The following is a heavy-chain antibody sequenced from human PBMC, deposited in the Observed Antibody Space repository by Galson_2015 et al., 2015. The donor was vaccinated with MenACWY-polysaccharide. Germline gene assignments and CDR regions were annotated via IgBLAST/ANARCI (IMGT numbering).Heavy chain of an antibody. CDR1: GFTFNNYA. CDR2: ISGSGALT. V-gene: IGHV3-23*01. CDR3: AKPPDGLYDSDSWFSHGGSD. J-gene: IGHJ4*02. D-gene: IGHD3-22*01. Sequence: SLRLSCAASGFTFNNYAMTWVRQAPGKGLEWLSPISGSGALTYYADSVKGRFTVSRDNSRSTLWLQMNSLRAEDTAVYYCAKPPDGLYDSDSWFSHGGSDWGQGTLVTVSS.